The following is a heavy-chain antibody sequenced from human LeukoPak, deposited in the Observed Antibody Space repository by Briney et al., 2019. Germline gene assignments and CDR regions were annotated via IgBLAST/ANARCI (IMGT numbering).Heavy chain of an antibody. CDR3: ARALGVYSSSWYYFDY. CDR1: GYTFTSYG. Sequence: ASVKVSCKASGYTFTSYGISWVRQAPGQGLEWMGWISAYNGNTNYAQKLQGRVTMTTDTATSTAYMELRSLRSDDPAVYYCARALGVYSSSWYYFDYLGQGTLVTVSS. CDR2: ISAYNGNT. J-gene: IGHJ4*02. V-gene: IGHV1-18*01. D-gene: IGHD6-13*01.